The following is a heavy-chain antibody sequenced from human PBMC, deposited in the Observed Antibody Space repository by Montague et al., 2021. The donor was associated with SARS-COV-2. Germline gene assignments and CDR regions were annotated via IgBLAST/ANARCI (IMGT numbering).Heavy chain of an antibody. D-gene: IGHD6-19*01. Sequence: SLSLSCAASGFTFGDYAINWVRQAPGKGLEWVASISGDGATAYYAESVLGRFAISRDNSKNTVLLQMDSLRVKDAAVYYCAKALYSGGFFFESGPDFWGQGTLVTVSS. CDR3: AKALYSGGFFFESGPDF. CDR1: GFTFGDYA. V-gene: IGHV3-23*01. J-gene: IGHJ4*02. CDR2: ISGDGATA.